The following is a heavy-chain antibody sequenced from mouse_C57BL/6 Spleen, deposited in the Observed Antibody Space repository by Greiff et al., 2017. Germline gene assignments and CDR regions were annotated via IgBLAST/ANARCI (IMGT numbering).Heavy chain of an antibody. Sequence: QVQLQQSGAELARPGASVKMSCKASGYTFTSYTMHWVKQRPGQGLEWIGYINPSSGYTKYNQKFKDKATLTADKSSSTAYMQLSSLTSEDSAVYYCGRKGYDAMEYWGQGASVTVSS. CDR1: GYTFTSYT. V-gene: IGHV1-4*01. CDR2: INPSSGYT. J-gene: IGHJ4*01. CDR3: GRKGYDAMEY.